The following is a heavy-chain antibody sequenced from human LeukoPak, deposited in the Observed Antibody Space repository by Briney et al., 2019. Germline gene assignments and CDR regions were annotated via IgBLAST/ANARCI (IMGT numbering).Heavy chain of an antibody. CDR3: ARDAATVTTRGVGDAFDI. Sequence: GGSLRLSCAASGFTVSSNYMSWVRQAPGKGLGWVSVIYSGGSTYYADSVKGRFTISRDNSKNTVYLQMNSLRAEDTAVDYWARDAATVTTRGVGDAFDIWGQGTMVTVSS. J-gene: IGHJ3*02. V-gene: IGHV3-66*01. CDR2: IYSGGST. CDR1: GFTVSSNY. D-gene: IGHD4-17*01.